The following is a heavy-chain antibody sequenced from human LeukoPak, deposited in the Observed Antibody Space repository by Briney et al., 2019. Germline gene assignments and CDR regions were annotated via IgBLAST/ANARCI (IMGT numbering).Heavy chain of an antibody. D-gene: IGHD3-3*01. Sequence: SENLSLTCTVSGGSIVSHYWNWIRQPAGRGLEWIGRFYASGTTNTSPSLKSRVTMSVDTSKNQFSLKLSSVTAADTAVYYCARDCDFLSGRCDYYYMDVWGKGTTVTVSS. CDR2: FYASGTT. CDR3: ARDCDFLSGRCDYYYMDV. J-gene: IGHJ6*03. CDR1: GGSIVSHY. V-gene: IGHV4-4*07.